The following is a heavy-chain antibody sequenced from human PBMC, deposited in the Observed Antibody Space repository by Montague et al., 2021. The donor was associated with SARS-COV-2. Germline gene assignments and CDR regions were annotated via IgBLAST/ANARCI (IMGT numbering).Heavy chain of an antibody. CDR1: AGSIRDYY. V-gene: IGHV4-4*07. CDR3: ARERSYLYWYFDL. CDR2: IYTIGSS. J-gene: IGHJ2*01. Sequence: SETLSLTCAVSAGSIRDYYWSWIRQPAGKGLEWIGRIYTIGSSDYSPSLQSRVTMSVDTSKNQVSLRLMSVTAADTALYYCARERSYLYWYFDLWGRGTLVTVSS.